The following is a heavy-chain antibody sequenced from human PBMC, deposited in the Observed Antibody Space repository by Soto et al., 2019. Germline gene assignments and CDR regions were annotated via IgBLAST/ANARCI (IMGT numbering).Heavy chain of an antibody. V-gene: IGHV3-30*18. D-gene: IGHD3-3*01. CDR1: GSTFSSYG. J-gene: IGHJ6*02. CDR3: AKEEWLLNSYYYYGMDV. Sequence: GGSLRLSCAASGSTFSSYGMHWVRQAPGKGLEWVTVISYDGSNKYYADSVKGRFTISRDNSKNTLYLQMNSLRAEDTAVCYCAKEEWLLNSYYYYGMDVWGQGTTVTVSS. CDR2: ISYDGSNK.